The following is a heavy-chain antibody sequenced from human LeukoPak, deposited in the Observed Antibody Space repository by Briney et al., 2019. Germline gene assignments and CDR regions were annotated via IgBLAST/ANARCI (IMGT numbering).Heavy chain of an antibody. Sequence: GGSLRLSCAASGFTFSSYAMSWVRQAPGKGLEWVSAISGSGGSTYYADSVKGRFTISRDNSKNTLYLQMNGLRAEDTAVYYCAREGYYGSGSYSGDEYYFDYWGQGTLVTVSS. J-gene: IGHJ4*02. V-gene: IGHV3-23*01. CDR1: GFTFSSYA. CDR3: AREGYYGSGSYSGDEYYFDY. D-gene: IGHD3-10*01. CDR2: ISGSGGST.